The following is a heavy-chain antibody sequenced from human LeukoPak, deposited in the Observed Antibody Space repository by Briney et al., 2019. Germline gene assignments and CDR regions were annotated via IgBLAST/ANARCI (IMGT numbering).Heavy chain of an antibody. Sequence: ASVKVACKASCYTFTSCGISWLRQAPGQGLEWMGWISAYNGNTNYAQKLQGRVTMTTDTSTSTAYMELRSLRSDDTAVYYCARVSYSSSTVDYWGQGTLVTVSS. CDR1: CYTFTSCG. J-gene: IGHJ4*02. D-gene: IGHD6-13*01. CDR2: ISAYNGNT. CDR3: ARVSYSSSTVDY. V-gene: IGHV1-18*01.